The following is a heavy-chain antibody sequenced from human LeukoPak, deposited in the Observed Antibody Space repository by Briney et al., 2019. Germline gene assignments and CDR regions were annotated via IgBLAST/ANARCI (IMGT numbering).Heavy chain of an antibody. Sequence: GGSLRLSCAASGFTFNNYAMSWVRQAPGKGLEWVSVIYSGGSTYYADSVKGRFTVSRDNSKNTLYLQMNSLRAEDTAVYYCARGSSSWYYFDYWGQGTLVTVSS. V-gene: IGHV3-66*01. CDR3: ARGSSSWYYFDY. CDR1: GFTFNNYA. J-gene: IGHJ4*02. D-gene: IGHD6-13*01. CDR2: IYSGGST.